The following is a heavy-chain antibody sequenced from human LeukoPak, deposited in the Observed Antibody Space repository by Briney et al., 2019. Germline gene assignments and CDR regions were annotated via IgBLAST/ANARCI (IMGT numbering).Heavy chain of an antibody. CDR1: GYTYTGYY. CDR3: ARGRRPFRYCSSTSCHNMDV. D-gene: IGHD2-2*01. CDR2: INPNSGGT. J-gene: IGHJ6*03. Sequence: ASVKVSCKASGYTYTGYYMHWVRQAPGQGLEWMGWINPNSGGTNYAQKFQGRVTMTRDTSISTAYMELSRLRSDDTAVYYCARGRRPFRYCSSTSCHNMDVWGNGTTVTVSS. V-gene: IGHV1-2*02.